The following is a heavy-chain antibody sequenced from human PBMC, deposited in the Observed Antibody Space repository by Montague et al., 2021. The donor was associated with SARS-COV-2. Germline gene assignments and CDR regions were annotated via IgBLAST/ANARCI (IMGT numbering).Heavy chain of an antibody. CDR2: IYHTGIT. Sequence: SETLSLTCTVAGDSISSTVYYWGWMRQPPGKRLEWIGTIYHTGITHYNPSLKSRVTLSVDTSKNQLSLNVTSVTAADTAAYFCVRVAWFGELSLADYWGQGTLVAVSS. V-gene: IGHV4-39*07. J-gene: IGHJ4*02. D-gene: IGHD3-10*01. CDR3: VRVAWFGELSLADY. CDR1: GDSISSTVYY.